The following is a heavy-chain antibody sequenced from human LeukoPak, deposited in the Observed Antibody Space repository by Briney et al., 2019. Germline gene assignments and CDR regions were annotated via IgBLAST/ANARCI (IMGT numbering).Heavy chain of an antibody. CDR2: IYYIGST. V-gene: IGHV4-59*01. Sequence: SETLSLTCTVSGGSISSYYWSWIRQPPRKGLEWIGYIYYIGSTNYNPSLKSRVTISVDTSKNQFSLKLSSVTAADTAVYYCARGSGSKTLGYYYYGMDVWGQGTTVTVSS. CDR3: ARGSGSKTLGYYYYGMDV. CDR1: GGSISSYY. J-gene: IGHJ6*02. D-gene: IGHD3-10*01.